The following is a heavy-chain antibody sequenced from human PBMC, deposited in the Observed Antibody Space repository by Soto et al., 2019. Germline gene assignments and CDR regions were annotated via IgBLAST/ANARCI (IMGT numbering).Heavy chain of an antibody. D-gene: IGHD3-3*01. CDR3: ARLGPVGVRFLEWLPSPWLDP. Sequence: GESLKISCKGSGYSFTSYWIGWVRQMPGKGLEWMGIIYPGDSDTRYSPSFQGQVTISADKSISTAYLQWSSLKASDTAMYYCARLGPVGVRFLEWLPSPWLDPWGQGTLVTVSS. CDR2: IYPGDSDT. CDR1: GYSFTSYW. J-gene: IGHJ5*02. V-gene: IGHV5-51*01.